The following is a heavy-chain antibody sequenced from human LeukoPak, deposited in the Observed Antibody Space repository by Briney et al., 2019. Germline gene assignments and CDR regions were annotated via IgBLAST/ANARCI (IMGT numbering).Heavy chain of an antibody. J-gene: IGHJ4*02. CDR1: GGSISSSSYY. V-gene: IGHV4-39*01. CDR3: ARQMAPGYCSSTSCYSIFDY. CDR2: IYYSGST. D-gene: IGHD2-2*02. Sequence: PSETLSLTCTVSGGSISSSSYYWGWIRQPPGKGLEWIGRIYYSGSTYYNPSLKSRVTISVDTSKNQFSLKLSSVTAADTAVYYCARQMAPGYCSSTSCYSIFDYWGQGTLVTVSS.